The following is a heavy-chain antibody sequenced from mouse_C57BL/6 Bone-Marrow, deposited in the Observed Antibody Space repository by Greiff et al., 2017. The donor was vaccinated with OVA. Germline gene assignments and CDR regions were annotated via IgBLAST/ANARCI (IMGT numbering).Heavy chain of an antibody. Sequence: GGGLVQPKGSLKLSCAASGFSFNTYAMNWVRQAPGKGLEWVARIRSKSNNYATYYADSVKDRFTISRDDSESMLYLQMNNLKTEDTAMYYCVRHDSSSYYYAMDYWGQGTSVTVSS. D-gene: IGHD1-3*01. CDR1: GFSFNTYA. CDR3: VRHDSSSYYYAMDY. V-gene: IGHV10-1*01. CDR2: IRSKSNNYAT. J-gene: IGHJ4*01.